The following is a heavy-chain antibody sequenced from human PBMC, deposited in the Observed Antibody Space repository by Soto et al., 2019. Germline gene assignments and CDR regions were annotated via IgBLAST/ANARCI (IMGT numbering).Heavy chain of an antibody. CDR3: ARDRRGSSSWPYYYYYYGMDV. V-gene: IGHV1-46*01. CDR2: INPSGGST. J-gene: IGHJ6*02. Sequence: ASVKVSCKASGCTFTSYYMHWVRQAPGQGLEWMGIINPSGGSTSYAQKFQGRVTMTRDTSTSTVYMELSSLRSEDTAVYYCARDRRGSSSWPYYYYYYGMDVWGQGTTVTVSS. D-gene: IGHD6-13*01. CDR1: GCTFTSYY.